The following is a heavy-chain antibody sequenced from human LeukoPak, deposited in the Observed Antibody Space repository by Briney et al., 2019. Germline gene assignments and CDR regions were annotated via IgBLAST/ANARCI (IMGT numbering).Heavy chain of an antibody. J-gene: IGHJ4*02. CDR3: ARVKYDYVWGSYRDIDLTDY. Sequence: SETLSLTCTVSGGSISSSNWWSWVRQPPGKGLEWIGEINHSGSTNYNPSLKSRVTISVDTSKNQFSLKLSSVTAADTAVYYCARVKYDYVWGSYRDIDLTDYWGQGTLVTVSS. V-gene: IGHV4-4*02. CDR2: INHSGST. CDR1: GGSISSSNW. D-gene: IGHD3-16*02.